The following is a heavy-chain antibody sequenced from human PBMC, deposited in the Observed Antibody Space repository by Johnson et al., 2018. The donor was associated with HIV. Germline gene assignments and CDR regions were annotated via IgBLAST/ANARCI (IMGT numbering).Heavy chain of an antibody. Sequence: PGGSLRLSCAASGFTFDDFAMHWVRQAPGKGLEWVSGISWNSGTTAYADSVKGRFTISRDNAKNSLYLQMNSLRAEDTAVYYCAREGYSGSLVWPDAFDIWGQGTMVTVSS. CDR3: AREGYSGSLVWPDAFDI. CDR2: ISWNSGTT. CDR1: GFTFDDFA. J-gene: IGHJ3*02. V-gene: IGHV3-9*01. D-gene: IGHD1-26*01.